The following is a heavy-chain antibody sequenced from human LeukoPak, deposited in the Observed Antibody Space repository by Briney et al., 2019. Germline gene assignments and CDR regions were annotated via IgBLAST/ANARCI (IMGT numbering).Heavy chain of an antibody. V-gene: IGHV4-30-2*01. CDR3: ARDYYDSSGYYETFDY. CDR1: GGSISSGGYY. D-gene: IGHD3-22*01. Sequence: SQTLSLTCTVSGGSISSGGYYWSWIRQPPGKGLEWIGYIYHSGSTYYNPSLKSRVTISVDRSKNQFSLKLSSVTAADTAVYYCARDYYDSSGYYETFDYWGQGTLVTVSS. J-gene: IGHJ4*02. CDR2: IYHSGST.